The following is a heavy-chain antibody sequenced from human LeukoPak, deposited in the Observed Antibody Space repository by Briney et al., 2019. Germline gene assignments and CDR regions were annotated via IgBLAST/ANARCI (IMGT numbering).Heavy chain of an antibody. CDR3: ARQQTVSSSWYTYYYYYMDV. Sequence: SETLSLTCTVSGGSISSSSYYWGWIRQPPGKGLEWIGSIYYSRSTYYNPSLKSRVTISVDTSKNQFSLKLSSVTAADTAVYYCARQQTVSSSWYTYYYYYMDVWGKGTTVTVSS. V-gene: IGHV4-39*01. J-gene: IGHJ6*03. CDR1: GGSISSSSYY. D-gene: IGHD6-13*01. CDR2: IYYSRST.